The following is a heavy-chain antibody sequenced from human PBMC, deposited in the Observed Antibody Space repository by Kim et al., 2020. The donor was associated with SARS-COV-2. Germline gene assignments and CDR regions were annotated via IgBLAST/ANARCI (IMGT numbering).Heavy chain of an antibody. D-gene: IGHD3-22*01. CDR3: ARASYYYDTGY. V-gene: IGHV1-3*01. Sequence: TKYSKKFQGRVTITRDTSASTAYMELSSLRSEDTAVYYCARASYYYDTGYWGQGTLVTVSS. J-gene: IGHJ4*02. CDR2: T.